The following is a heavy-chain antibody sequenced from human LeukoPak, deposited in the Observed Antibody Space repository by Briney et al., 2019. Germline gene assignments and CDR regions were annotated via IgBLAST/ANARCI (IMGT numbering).Heavy chain of an antibody. Sequence: GGSLRLSCAASGFTVSSNYMSWVRQAPGKGLEWVSVIYSGGSTYYADSVKGRFTISRDNSKNTLYLQMNSLRAKDTAVYYCAREWYYDILTGYYNDAFDIWGQGTMVTVSS. CDR2: IYSGGST. D-gene: IGHD3-9*01. J-gene: IGHJ3*02. V-gene: IGHV3-53*01. CDR3: AREWYYDILTGYYNDAFDI. CDR1: GFTVSSNY.